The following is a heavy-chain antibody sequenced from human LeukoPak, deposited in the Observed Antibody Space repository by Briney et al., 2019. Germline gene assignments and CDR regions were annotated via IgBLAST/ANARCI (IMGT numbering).Heavy chain of an antibody. V-gene: IGHV1-2*02. J-gene: IGHJ4*02. CDR3: ARGGITMIVVVISLFDY. D-gene: IGHD3-22*01. CDR2: INPNSGGT. CDR1: GYTFTGYY. Sequence: ASVKVSCKASGYTFTGYYMHWVRQAPGQGLEWMGWINPNSGGTNYAQKFQGRVTMTRDTSISTAYMELSRLRSDDTGVYYCARGGITMIVVVISLFDYWGQGTLVTVSS.